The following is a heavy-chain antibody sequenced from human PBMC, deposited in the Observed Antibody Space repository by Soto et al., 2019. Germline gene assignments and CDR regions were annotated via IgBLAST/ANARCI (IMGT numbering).Heavy chain of an antibody. CDR3: AKDPRKPAIFGVCKRY. CDR2: ISGSGQTT. CDR1: GFTFSRFA. J-gene: IGHJ4*02. V-gene: IGHV3-23*01. D-gene: IGHD3-3*01. Sequence: GGSLRRSCAGAGFTFSRFAMSWVRQVPGKGLEWLSAISGSGQTTYYADSVKGRFTVSRDNSNNTLYLQMNSLRAEDTAVYYCAKDPRKPAIFGVCKRYRRQGTPITVST.